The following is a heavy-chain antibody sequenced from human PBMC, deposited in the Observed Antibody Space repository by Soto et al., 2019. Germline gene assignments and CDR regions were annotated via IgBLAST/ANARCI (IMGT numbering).Heavy chain of an antibody. CDR3: ARPADIVVVVAASLVASGFDY. V-gene: IGHV1-69*12. Sequence: QVQLVQSGAEVKKPGSSVKVSCKASGGTFSSYAISWVRQAPGQGLEWMGGIIPIFGTANYAQKFQGRVTTTADESTXXAXLXXSSLRSEDTAVYYCARPADIVVVVAASLVASGFDYWGQGTLVTVSS. CDR2: IIPIFGTA. J-gene: IGHJ4*02. D-gene: IGHD2-15*01. CDR1: GGTFSSYA.